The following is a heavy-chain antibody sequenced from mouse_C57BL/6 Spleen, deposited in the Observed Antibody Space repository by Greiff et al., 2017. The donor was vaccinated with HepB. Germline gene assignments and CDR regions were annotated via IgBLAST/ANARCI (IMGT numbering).Heavy chain of an antibody. CDR3: ARSLPYWYFDV. CDR1: GFTFSDYG. D-gene: IGHD6-1*01. Sequence: EVKLMESGGGLVKPGGSLKLSCAASGFTFSDYGMHWVRQAPEKGLEWVAYISSGSSTIYYADTVKGRFTISRDNAKNTLFLQMTSLRSEDTAMYYCARSLPYWYFDVWGTGTTVTVSS. J-gene: IGHJ1*03. CDR2: ISSGSSTI. V-gene: IGHV5-17*01.